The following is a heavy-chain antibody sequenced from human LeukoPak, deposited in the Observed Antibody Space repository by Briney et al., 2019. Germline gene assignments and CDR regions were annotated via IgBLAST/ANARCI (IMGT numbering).Heavy chain of an antibody. Sequence: GGSLRLSCAASGFTVSGNYMSWVRQAPEKGLEWVSAIYSDLMTYYADSVKGRFTISRDNSKNTLYLQMNSLRAEDTAVYYCARDLSIVVVPAAIQGWNWFDPWGQGTLVTVSS. CDR1: GFTVSGNY. CDR2: IYSDLMT. V-gene: IGHV3-53*01. J-gene: IGHJ5*02. D-gene: IGHD2-2*02. CDR3: ARDLSIVVVPAAIQGWNWFDP.